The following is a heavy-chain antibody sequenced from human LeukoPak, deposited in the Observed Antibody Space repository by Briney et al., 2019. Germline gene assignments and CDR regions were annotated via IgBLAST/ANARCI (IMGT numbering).Heavy chain of an antibody. CDR2: MNPDSGNT. CDR3: ARLMIRGVITP. V-gene: IGHV1-8*01. D-gene: IGHD3-10*01. CDR1: GYTFNNYD. J-gene: IGHJ5*02. Sequence: ASVKVSCKAHGYTFNNYDINWVRQATGQGLEWMGWMNPDSGNTGYAQKFQGRVTMTRDTSTSTAYMELSSLRSDDTAVYYCARLMIRGVITPWGQGTLVTVSS.